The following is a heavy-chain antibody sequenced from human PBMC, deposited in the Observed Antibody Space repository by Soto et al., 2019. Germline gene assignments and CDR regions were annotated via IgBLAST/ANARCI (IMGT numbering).Heavy chain of an antibody. CDR3: ARDPPGIAASGSYN. CDR2: IYSSGGT. Sequence: DVQLEESGGGLIQPGGSLRLSCAVSGFTVSNNYMTWVRQAPGKGLEWVSLIYSSGGTKYADSVRGRFTISRDNSKNTLYLQMNSLKVEDTAVYDCARDPPGIAASGSYNWGQGTLVTVSS. J-gene: IGHJ4*02. D-gene: IGHD6-13*01. V-gene: IGHV3-53*01. CDR1: GFTVSNNY.